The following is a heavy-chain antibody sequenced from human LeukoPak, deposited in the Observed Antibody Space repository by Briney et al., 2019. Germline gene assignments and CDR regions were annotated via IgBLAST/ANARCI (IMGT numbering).Heavy chain of an antibody. CDR1: GGSITTSGYF. CDR3: ARGGGAYCSSTSCYKAWFDP. V-gene: IGHV4-39*07. D-gene: IGHD2-2*02. Sequence: SETLSLTCTVSGGSITTSGYFWGWVLQSPGKGLEWMGSIQYNGILHHNPTLKSRVTISRDTSKNQFSLKLSSVTAADTAVYYCARGGGAYCSSTSCYKAWFDPWGQGTLVTVSS. CDR2: IQYNGIL. J-gene: IGHJ5*02.